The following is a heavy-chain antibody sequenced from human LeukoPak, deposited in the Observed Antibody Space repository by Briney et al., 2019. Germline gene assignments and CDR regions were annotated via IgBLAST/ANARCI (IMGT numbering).Heavy chain of an antibody. CDR2: INPTGGTT. V-gene: IGHV1-46*01. CDR3: AREVSVAGTCFDY. CDR1: GGTFSSYA. J-gene: IGHJ4*02. Sequence: ASVKVSCKASGGTFSSYAISWVRQAPGQGLEWMGTINPTGGTTSYAQKFQGRVTMTRDTSTSTIYMELSSLRSEDTAVYYCAREVSVAGTCFDYWGQGTLVTVSS. D-gene: IGHD6-19*01.